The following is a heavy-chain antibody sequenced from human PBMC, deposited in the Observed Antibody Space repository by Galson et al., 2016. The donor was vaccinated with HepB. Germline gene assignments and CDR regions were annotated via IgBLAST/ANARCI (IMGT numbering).Heavy chain of an antibody. CDR3: ARGLAGPEYYYEPPFDS. CDR2: INPNSGGT. D-gene: IGHD3-22*01. V-gene: IGHV1-2*02. Sequence: SVKVSCKASGYTFSGYYIYWVRQAPGQGLEWMGWINPNSGGTNYAQKFQGRVTMTRDMSNSTPFMELSRLRSDDTAMYYCARGLAGPEYYYEPPFDSWGQGTLVTVSS. J-gene: IGHJ4*02. CDR1: GYTFSGYY.